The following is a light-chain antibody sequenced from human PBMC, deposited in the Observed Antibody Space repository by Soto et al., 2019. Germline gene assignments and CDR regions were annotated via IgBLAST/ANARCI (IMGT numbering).Light chain of an antibody. CDR2: GAS. Sequence: EIVMTQSPATLSVSPGERATLSCRASQSVSSNLAWYQQKPGQAPRLLIYGASTRATGIPARFSGSGSGTEFTLTISSLQSEDFAVYYCQPYNTWPLTFGGGTKVEIQ. J-gene: IGKJ4*01. V-gene: IGKV3-15*01. CDR1: QSVSSN. CDR3: QPYNTWPLT.